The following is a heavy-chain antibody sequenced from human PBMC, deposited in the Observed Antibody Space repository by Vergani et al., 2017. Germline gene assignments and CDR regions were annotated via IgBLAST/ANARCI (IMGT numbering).Heavy chain of an antibody. CDR2: IIPIFGTA. D-gene: IGHD6-19*01. Sequence: QVQLVQSGAEVKKPGASVKVSCKASGYTFTSYGISWVRQAPGQGLEWMGRIIPIFGTANYAQKFQGRVTITADESTSTAYMELSSLRSEDTAVYYCARDCGCDSSGWYDPRGGFDPWGQGTLVTVSS. V-gene: IGHV1-69*13. J-gene: IGHJ5*02. CDR3: ARDCGCDSSGWYDPRGGFDP. CDR1: GYTFTSYG.